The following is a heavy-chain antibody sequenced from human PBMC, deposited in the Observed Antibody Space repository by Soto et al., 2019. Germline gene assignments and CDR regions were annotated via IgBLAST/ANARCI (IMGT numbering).Heavy chain of an antibody. CDR3: ATFTFGRPFDT. Sequence: PGGSLRLSCAASGFTFTNYAMNWVRQAPGKALEWVSVISDSGGRTHYADSVKGRFAISRDNSKNTLYLQMSSLRADDTAVYFCATFTFGRPFDTWGQGTMVTVSS. CDR2: ISDSGGRT. D-gene: IGHD3-16*01. CDR1: GFTFTNYA. V-gene: IGHV3-23*01. J-gene: IGHJ3*02.